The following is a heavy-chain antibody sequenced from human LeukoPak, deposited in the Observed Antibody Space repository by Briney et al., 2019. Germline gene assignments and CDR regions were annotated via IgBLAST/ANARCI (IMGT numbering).Heavy chain of an antibody. CDR2: INHSGST. CDR3: ARATMIVVVPNRTRDFDY. D-gene: IGHD3-22*01. J-gene: IGHJ4*02. CDR1: GGSFSGYY. Sequence: ASETLSLTCAVYGGSFSGYYWSWIRQPPGKGLEWIGEINHSGSTNYNPSLKSRVTISVDTSKNQFSLKLCSVTAADTAVYYCARATMIVVVPNRTRDFDYWGQGTLVTVSS. V-gene: IGHV4-34*01.